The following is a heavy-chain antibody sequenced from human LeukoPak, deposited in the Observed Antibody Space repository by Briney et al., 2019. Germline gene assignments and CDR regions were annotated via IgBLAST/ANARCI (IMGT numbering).Heavy chain of an antibody. D-gene: IGHD3-9*01. Sequence: ASVKVSCKASGYTFTGYHIHWVRQAPGQGLEWMGWISAYNGNTNYAQKLQGRVTMTTDTSTSTAYMELRSLRSDDTAVYYCAILTGYYTTFDYWGQGTLVTVSS. CDR1: GYTFTGYH. CDR2: ISAYNGNT. CDR3: AILTGYYTTFDY. V-gene: IGHV1-18*04. J-gene: IGHJ4*02.